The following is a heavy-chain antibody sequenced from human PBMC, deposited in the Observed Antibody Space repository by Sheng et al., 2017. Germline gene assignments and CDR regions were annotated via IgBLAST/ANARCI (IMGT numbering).Heavy chain of an antibody. CDR1: GFTFSSYW. V-gene: IGHV3-74*01. D-gene: IGHD3-3*01. CDR2: INSDGSST. CDR3: ARVKRLSITIFGAPNLGAFDI. Sequence: EVQLVESGGGLVQPGGSLRLSCAASGFTFSSYWMHWVRQAPGKGLVWVSRINSDGSSTSYADSVKGRFTISRDNAKNTLYLQMNSLRAEDTAVYYCARVKRLSITIFGAPNLGAFDIWGQGTMVTVSS. J-gene: IGHJ3*02.